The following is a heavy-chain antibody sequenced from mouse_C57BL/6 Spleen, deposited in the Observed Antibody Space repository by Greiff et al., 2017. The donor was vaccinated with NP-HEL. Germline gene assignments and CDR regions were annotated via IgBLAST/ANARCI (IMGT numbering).Heavy chain of an antibody. D-gene: IGHD6-5*01. CDR2: IWSGGST. CDR3: ARPNEGWLAY. V-gene: IGHV2-2*01. J-gene: IGHJ3*01. Sequence: QVQLQQSGPGLVQPSQSLSITCTASGFSFTSYGVHWVRQSPGKGLEWLGVIWSGGSTDYNAAFISRLSISKDNSKSQVFFKMNSLQADDAAIYYCARPNEGWLAYWGQGTLVTVSS. CDR1: GFSFTSYG.